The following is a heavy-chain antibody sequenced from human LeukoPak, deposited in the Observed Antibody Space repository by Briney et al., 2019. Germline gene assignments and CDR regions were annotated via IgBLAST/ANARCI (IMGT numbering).Heavy chain of an antibody. CDR1: GFTFRNSA. J-gene: IGHJ4*02. Sequence: GGSLRLSCAASGFTFRNSAMSWVRQAPGKGLEWVSTVSGSGVGTYYADSVKGRFTISRDNFKNTLYLQMNSLRAEDTAVYYCAKNNWNDMPFVDDWGQGTLVTVSS. V-gene: IGHV3-23*01. CDR2: VSGSGVGT. CDR3: AKNNWNDMPFVDD. D-gene: IGHD1-20*01.